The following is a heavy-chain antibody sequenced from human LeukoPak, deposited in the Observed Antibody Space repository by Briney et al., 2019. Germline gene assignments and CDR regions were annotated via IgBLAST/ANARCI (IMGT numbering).Heavy chain of an antibody. Sequence: SVKVSCKASGGTFSSYAISWVRQAPGQGLEWMGGIIPIFGTANYAQKFQGRVTITTDESTSTAYMVLSSLRSEDTAVYYCARGARDGYNAPFDYWSQGTLVTVSS. D-gene: IGHD5-24*01. J-gene: IGHJ4*02. V-gene: IGHV1-69*05. CDR2: IIPIFGTA. CDR1: GGTFSSYA. CDR3: ARGARDGYNAPFDY.